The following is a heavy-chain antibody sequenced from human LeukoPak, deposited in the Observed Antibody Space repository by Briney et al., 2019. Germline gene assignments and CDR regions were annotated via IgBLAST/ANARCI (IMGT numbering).Heavy chain of an antibody. J-gene: IGHJ6*02. CDR1: GYTFTSYD. V-gene: IGHV1-8*01. D-gene: IGHD4-11*01. CDR2: MNPNSGNT. CDR3: ARGAVHDYTGYYYYGMDV. Sequence: GASVKVSCKASGYTFTSYDINWVRQATGQGLEWMGWMNPNSGNTGYAQKFQGRVTMIRNTSISTAYMELSSLRSEDTAVYYCARGAVHDYTGYYYYGMDVWGQGTTVTVSS.